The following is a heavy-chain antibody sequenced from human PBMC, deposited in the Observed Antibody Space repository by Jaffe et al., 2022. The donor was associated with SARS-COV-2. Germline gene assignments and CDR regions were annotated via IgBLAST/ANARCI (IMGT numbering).Heavy chain of an antibody. CDR3: ARGWAAAGSLTPFDY. D-gene: IGHD6-13*01. Sequence: QVQLVESGGGVVQPGRSLRLSCAASGFTFSTYAMHWVRQAPGKGLEWVAVISYDGGNKYYADSVKGRFTISRDNSKNTLYLQMNSLRGEDTAVYYCARGWAAAGSLTPFDYWGQGTLVTVSS. CDR1: GFTFSTYA. CDR2: ISYDGGNK. J-gene: IGHJ4*02. V-gene: IGHV3-30*04.